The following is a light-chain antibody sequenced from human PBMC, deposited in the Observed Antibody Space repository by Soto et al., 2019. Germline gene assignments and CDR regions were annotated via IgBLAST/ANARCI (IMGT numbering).Light chain of an antibody. CDR1: SSDVGGYNY. CDR3: SSYTSSSTLNYV. Sequence: QSVLTQPASVSGSPGQSITISFTGTSSDVGGYNYVSWYQQHPGKAPKLMIYDVSNRPSGVSNRFSGSKSGNTASLTISGLQAEDEADYYCSSYTSSSTLNYVFGTGTKVT. CDR2: DVS. J-gene: IGLJ1*01. V-gene: IGLV2-14*01.